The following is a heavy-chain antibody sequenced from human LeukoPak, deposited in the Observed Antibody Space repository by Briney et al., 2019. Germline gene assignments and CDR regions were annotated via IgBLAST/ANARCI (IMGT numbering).Heavy chain of an antibody. CDR3: ARGVDFWSGYLEWFDP. J-gene: IGHJ5*02. Sequence: SQTLSLTCAVSGGSISSGGYSWSWIRQPPGKGPEWIGYIYHSGSTYYNPSLKSRVTISVDRSKNQFSLKLSSVTAADTAVYYCARGVDFWSGYLEWFDPWGQGTLVTVSS. V-gene: IGHV4-30-2*01. D-gene: IGHD3-3*01. CDR2: IYHSGST. CDR1: GGSISSGGYS.